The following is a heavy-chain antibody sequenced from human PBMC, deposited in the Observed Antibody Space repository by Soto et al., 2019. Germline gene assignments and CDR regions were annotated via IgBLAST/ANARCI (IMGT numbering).Heavy chain of an antibody. D-gene: IGHD5-12*01. V-gene: IGHV1-18*01. J-gene: IGHJ4*02. CDR2: ISAYNGNT. CDR3: VRDSPIGSTFSGYDGIDY. CDR1: GYTFTSYG. Sequence: GASVKVSCKASGYTFTSYGISWVRQAPGQGLEWMGWISAYNGNTNYAQKFQGRVTITADKSTGTAYMELNRLRSEDTAVYYCVRDSPIGSTFSGYDGIDYWGQGTLVTVSS.